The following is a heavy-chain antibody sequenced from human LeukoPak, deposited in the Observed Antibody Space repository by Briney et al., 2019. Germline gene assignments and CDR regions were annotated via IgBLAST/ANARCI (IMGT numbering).Heavy chain of an antibody. D-gene: IGHD3-10*01. V-gene: IGHV3-21*01. J-gene: IGHJ4*02. CDR1: GGSFSGYY. CDR2: ISSSSSYI. CDR3: ARLAYYGSGSYYNVRRSFDY. Sequence: ETLSLTCAVYGGSFSGYYWSWIRQPPGKGLEWVSSISSSSSYIYYADSVKGRFTISRDNAKNSLYLQMNSLRAEDTAVYYCARLAYYGSGSYYNVRRSFDYWGQGTLVTVSS.